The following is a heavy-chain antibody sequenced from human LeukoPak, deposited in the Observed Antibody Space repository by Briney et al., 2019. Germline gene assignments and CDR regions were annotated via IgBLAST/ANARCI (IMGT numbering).Heavy chain of an antibody. CDR2: ISWNSGSI. Sequence: PGGSLRLSCAASGFTFDDYAMHWVRQAPGKGLKWVSGISWNSGSIGYADSVKGRFTISRDNAKNSLYLQMNSLRAEDMALYYCAKDAIGYSSSWYGTAWYFDLWGRGTLVTVSS. J-gene: IGHJ2*01. V-gene: IGHV3-9*03. CDR1: GFTFDDYA. CDR3: AKDAIGYSSSWYGTAWYFDL. D-gene: IGHD6-13*01.